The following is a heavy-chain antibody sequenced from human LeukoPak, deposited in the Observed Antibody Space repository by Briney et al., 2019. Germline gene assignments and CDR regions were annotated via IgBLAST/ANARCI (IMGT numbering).Heavy chain of an antibody. CDR1: GGSVSSGSYY. J-gene: IGHJ5*02. Sequence: SETLSLTCTVSGGSVSSGSYYWSWIRQPPGKGLEWIGYINYSGTTNYNPSLKSRVSISVDTSKNQFSLKLSSVTAADTAVYYCARGTMMVGPWGQGTQVTVSS. V-gene: IGHV4-61*01. CDR3: ARGTMMVGP. CDR2: INYSGTT. D-gene: IGHD3-22*01.